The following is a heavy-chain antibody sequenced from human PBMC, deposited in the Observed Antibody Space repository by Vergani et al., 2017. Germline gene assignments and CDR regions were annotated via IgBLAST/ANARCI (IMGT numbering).Heavy chain of an antibody. V-gene: IGHV3-23*01. CDR3: VKDEIDLGSYFFDS. CDR1: GFTFSNSA. D-gene: IGHD2/OR15-2a*01. Sequence: EVHLLESGGGLVQSGGSLRLSCAASGFTFSNSAVSWVRQAPGRGLAWVSSISGPGLSTYYADSVKGRFSISRDNSKNTVFLQMHSLRAEDTAIYYCVKDEIDLGSYFFDSWGHGILVTVSS. CDR2: ISGPGLST. J-gene: IGHJ4*01.